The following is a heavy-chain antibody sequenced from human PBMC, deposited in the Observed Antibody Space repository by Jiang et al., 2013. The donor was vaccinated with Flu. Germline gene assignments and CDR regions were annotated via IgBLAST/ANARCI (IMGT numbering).Heavy chain of an antibody. Sequence: QLLESGGALVQPGRSLRLSCAASGFTFDDFALHWVRQAPGKGLEWVSGISWNSDRVVYADSVKGRFTISRDNAKNSLFLQMNSLRAEDTAFYFCAKDGDSSPRAYYLDSWGQGTLVAVSS. D-gene: IGHD3-22*01. CDR1: GFTFDDFA. J-gene: IGHJ4*02. CDR3: AKDGDSSPRAYYLDS. V-gene: IGHV3-9*01. CDR2: ISWNSDRV.